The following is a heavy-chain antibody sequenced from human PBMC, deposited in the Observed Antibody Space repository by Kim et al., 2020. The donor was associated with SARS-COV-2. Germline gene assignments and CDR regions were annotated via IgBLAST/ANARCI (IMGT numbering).Heavy chain of an antibody. V-gene: IGHV3-23*01. D-gene: IGHD2-15*01. J-gene: IGHJ5*02. CDR3: AKDRARGYCSGGSCYRGWFDP. CDR1: GFTFSSYA. CDR2: ISGSGGST. Sequence: GGSLRLSCAASGFTFSSYAMSWVRQAPGKGLEWVSAISGSGGSTYYADSVKGRFTISRDNSKNTLYLQMNSLRAEDTAVYYCAKDRARGYCSGGSCYRGWFDPWGQGTLVTVSS.